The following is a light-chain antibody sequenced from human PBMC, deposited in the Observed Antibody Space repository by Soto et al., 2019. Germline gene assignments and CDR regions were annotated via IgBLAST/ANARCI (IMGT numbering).Light chain of an antibody. CDR3: CSYAGSSSYV. V-gene: IGLV2-23*02. Sequence: QSALTQPASVSGSPGQSITISCTGTSSDVGSYNLVSWYQQHPGKAPKLMIYEVSKRPSGVSNRSAGSKSGNTASLTISGLQAEHEADYCCCSYAGSSSYVFGTGTKLTVL. J-gene: IGLJ1*01. CDR1: SSDVGSYNL. CDR2: EVS.